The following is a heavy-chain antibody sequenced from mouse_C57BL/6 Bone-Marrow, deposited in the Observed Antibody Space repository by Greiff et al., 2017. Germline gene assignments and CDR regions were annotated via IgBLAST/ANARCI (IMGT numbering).Heavy chain of an antibody. D-gene: IGHD4-1*01. J-gene: IGHJ2*01. V-gene: IGHV1-54*01. CDR1: GYAFTNYL. Sequence: QVQLQQSGAELVRPGTSVKVSCKASGYAFTNYLIEWVKQRPGQGLEWIGVINPGSGGTNYNEKFKGKATLTADKSSSTAYMQLSSLTSEDSAVYFCARRTGKRGEIGYWGQGTTLTVSS. CDR2: INPGSGGT. CDR3: ARRTGKRGEIGY.